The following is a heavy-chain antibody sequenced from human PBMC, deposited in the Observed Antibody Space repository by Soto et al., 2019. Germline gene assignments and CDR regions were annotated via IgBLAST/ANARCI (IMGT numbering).Heavy chain of an antibody. CDR1: GGTFSSYA. Sequence: QVQLVQSGAEVKKPGSSVKVSCKASGGTFSSYAISWVRQAPGQGLEWMGGIIPIFGTANYAQKFQGRVTITADKSTSTAYMELSSLRSEDTAMYYCARAGYDFWSGYLGWFDPWGQGTLVTVSS. J-gene: IGHJ5*02. V-gene: IGHV1-69*06. CDR2: IIPIFGTA. D-gene: IGHD3-3*01. CDR3: ARAGYDFWSGYLGWFDP.